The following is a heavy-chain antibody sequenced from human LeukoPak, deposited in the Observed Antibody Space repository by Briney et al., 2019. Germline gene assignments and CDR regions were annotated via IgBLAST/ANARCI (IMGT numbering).Heavy chain of an antibody. CDR3: AREKYCSGGSCYIDY. J-gene: IGHJ4*02. CDR2: MSAYNGNT. Sequence: ASVKVSCKASGYTFTSYGISWVRQAPGQGLEWMGWMSAYNGNTNYAQKLQGRVTMTTDTSTSTAYMELRSLRSDDTAVYYCAREKYCSGGSCYIDYWGQGTLVTVSS. CDR1: GYTFTSYG. D-gene: IGHD2-15*01. V-gene: IGHV1-18*01.